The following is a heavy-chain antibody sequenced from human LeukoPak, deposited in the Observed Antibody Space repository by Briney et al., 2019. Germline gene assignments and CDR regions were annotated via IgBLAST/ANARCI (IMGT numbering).Heavy chain of an antibody. J-gene: IGHJ4*02. CDR1: GYSFTTYW. Sequence: GESLKISCQGSGYSFTTYWIGWVRQMPGKGLEWVGIIFPGDSETIYSPSFQGQVTISADKSINTAYLQWSSLKASDTAMYYCATSESQTKFDYWGQGTLVTASS. V-gene: IGHV5-51*01. D-gene: IGHD1/OR15-1a*01. CDR2: IFPGDSET. CDR3: ATSESQTKFDY.